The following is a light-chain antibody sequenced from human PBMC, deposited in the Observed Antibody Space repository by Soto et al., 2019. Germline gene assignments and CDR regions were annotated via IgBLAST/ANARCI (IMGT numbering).Light chain of an antibody. CDR1: QSISRW. CDR2: DAS. Sequence: DLQMTQSPSTLSASVGDRVTITCRASQSISRWLAWYQQKPGKAPQVLIYDASILQSGVPSRFSGSGSASQFTLTISSLQPDDVATYYCQQYDSDSSFGGGTKV. J-gene: IGKJ4*01. V-gene: IGKV1-5*01. CDR3: QQYDSDSS.